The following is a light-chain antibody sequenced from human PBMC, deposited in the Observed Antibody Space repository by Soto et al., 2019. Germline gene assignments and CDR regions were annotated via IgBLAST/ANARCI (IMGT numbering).Light chain of an antibody. J-gene: IGLJ3*02. V-gene: IGLV8-61*01. CDR3: VLYMGSGISV. CDR1: SGSVSTSYF. Sequence: QTVVTQEPSFSVSPGGTVTLTCGLSSGSVSTSYFPSWYQQTPGQAPRTLIHSTNTRSSGVPARFSGSILGNKAALTIAGAHSDDESDYYCVLYMGSGISVFGGGTKLTVL. CDR2: STN.